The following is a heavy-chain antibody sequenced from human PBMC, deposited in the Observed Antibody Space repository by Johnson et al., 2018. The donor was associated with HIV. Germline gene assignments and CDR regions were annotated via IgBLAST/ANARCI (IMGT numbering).Heavy chain of an antibody. D-gene: IGHD6-6*01. CDR2: ISYDGSNK. J-gene: IGHJ3*02. V-gene: IGHV3-30*18. Sequence: QVQLVESGGGVVQPGRSLRLSCAASGFTFSSYGMHWVRQAPGKGLEWVAVISYDGSNKYYADSVKGRFTISRDNSKNTLYLQMNSLRAEDTAVYYCAKGYSSSDAFDIWGQGTMVTVS. CDR1: GFTFSSYG. CDR3: AKGYSSSDAFDI.